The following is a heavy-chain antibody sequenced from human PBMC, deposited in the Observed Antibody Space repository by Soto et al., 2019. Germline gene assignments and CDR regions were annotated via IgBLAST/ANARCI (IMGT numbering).Heavy chain of an antibody. CDR1: GFDFTNSW. CDR2: VNSDGSIT. CDR3: TRDQRYSSAV. D-gene: IGHD5-18*01. V-gene: IGHV3-74*01. J-gene: IGHJ4*02. Sequence: EVQLVESGGGLVQPGGSLRLSCAASGFDFTNSWMHWVRQAPGKGLVWVSHVNSDGSITTYADSVKGRFTISRDNAKNTVYLPMNSLRVEETAVYYCTRDQRYSSAVWGQGTLVTVSS.